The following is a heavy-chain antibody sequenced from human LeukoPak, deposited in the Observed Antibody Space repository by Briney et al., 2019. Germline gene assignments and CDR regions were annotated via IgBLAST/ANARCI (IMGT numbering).Heavy chain of an antibody. V-gene: IGHV4-34*01. Sequence: SGTLSLTCAVYGGSFSGYYWSWIRQPPGKGLEWIGEINHSGSTNYNPSLKSRVTISVDTSKNQFSLKLSSVTAADTAVYYCARVPNTLHAWFDPWGQGTLVTVSS. CDR3: ARVPNTLHAWFDP. J-gene: IGHJ5*02. D-gene: IGHD2-2*02. CDR1: GGSFSGYY. CDR2: INHSGST.